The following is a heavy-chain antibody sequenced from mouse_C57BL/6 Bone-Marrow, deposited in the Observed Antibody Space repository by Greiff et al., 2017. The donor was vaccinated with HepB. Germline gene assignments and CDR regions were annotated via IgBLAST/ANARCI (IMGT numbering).Heavy chain of an antibody. V-gene: IGHV1-26*01. Sequence: EVQLQQSGPELVKPGASVKISCKASGYTFTDYYMNWVKQSHGKSLEWIGDINPNNGGTSYNQKFKGKATLTVDKSSSTAYMELRSLTSEDSAVYYCARPLYYYYGTFYWYFDVWGTGTTVTVSS. CDR2: INPNNGGT. CDR1: GYTFTDYY. CDR3: ARPLYYYYGTFYWYFDV. D-gene: IGHD1-1*01. J-gene: IGHJ1*03.